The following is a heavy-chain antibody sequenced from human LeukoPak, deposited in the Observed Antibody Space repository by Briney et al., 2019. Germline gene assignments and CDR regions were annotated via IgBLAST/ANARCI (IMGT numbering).Heavy chain of an antibody. CDR2: IYTSGSP. J-gene: IGHJ5*02. CDR3: ARGVTTVTTINWFDP. V-gene: IGHV4-61*02. Sequence: SETLSLTCTVSGGSISSGSYYWSWIRQPAGKGLEWIGRIYTSGSPNYNPSLKSRVTISVDTSKNQFSLKLSSVTAADTAVYYCARGVTTVTTINWFDPWGQGTLVTVSS. CDR1: GGSISSGSYY. D-gene: IGHD4-17*01.